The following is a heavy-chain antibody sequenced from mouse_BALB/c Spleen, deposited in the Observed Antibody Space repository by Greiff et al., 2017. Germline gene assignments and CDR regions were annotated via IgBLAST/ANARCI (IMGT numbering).Heavy chain of an antibody. CDR3: AMRSYRYDVEGYFDY. J-gene: IGHJ2*01. D-gene: IGHD2-14*01. CDR2: INPSSGYT. Sequence: QVQLKESGAELARPGASVKMSCKASGYTFTSYTMHWVKQRPGQGLEWIGYINPSSGYTNYNQKFKDKATLTADKSSSTAYMQLSSLTSEDSAVYYCAMRSYRYDVEGYFDYWGQGTTLTVSS. CDR1: GYTFTSYT. V-gene: IGHV1-4*01.